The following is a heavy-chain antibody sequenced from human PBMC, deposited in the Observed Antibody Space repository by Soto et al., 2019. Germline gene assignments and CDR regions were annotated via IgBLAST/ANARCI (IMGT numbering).Heavy chain of an antibody. V-gene: IGHV3-23*01. J-gene: IGHJ5*02. CDR3: ARLLRTNTAFRRADRTNWFDP. CDR2: ISGSGGST. Sequence: WSLRLSCAASGFTFSSYAISGLRQAPGKGLEWVSAISGSGGSTYYADSVKGRFTNSRDNSKNTLYLQMDSLGAEDTAVYYCARLLRTNTAFRRADRTNWFDPWGQGTLVTVSS. CDR1: GFTFSSYA. D-gene: IGHD2-21*02.